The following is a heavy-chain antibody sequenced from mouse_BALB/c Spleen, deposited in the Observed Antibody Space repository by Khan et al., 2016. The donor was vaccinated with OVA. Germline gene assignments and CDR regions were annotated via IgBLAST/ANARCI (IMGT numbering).Heavy chain of an antibody. D-gene: IGHD2-4*01. CDR3: ARQPYYHYNIMDY. CDR1: GFSLTNYG. Sequence: QVQLKESGPGLVAPSQSLSITCTISGFSLTNYGVHWVRQPPGKGLEWLVVIWRDGSTTYNSALKSRLTISKDNSKSQVFLKVNSLQTDDTAMYFGARQPYYHYNIMDYWGQGTSVTVSS. J-gene: IGHJ4*01. V-gene: IGHV2-6-1*01. CDR2: IWRDGST.